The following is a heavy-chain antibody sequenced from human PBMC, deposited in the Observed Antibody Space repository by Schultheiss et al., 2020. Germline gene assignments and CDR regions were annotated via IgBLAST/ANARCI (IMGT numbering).Heavy chain of an antibody. Sequence: GGSLRLSCAASGFTFSSYAMSWVRQAPGKGLEWVSAISGSGGSTYYADSVKGRFTISRDNSKNTLYLQMNSLRAEDTAVYYCASPAGGCGGDCPYYYYGMDVWGQGTTVTVSS. D-gene: IGHD2-21*02. V-gene: IGHV3-23*01. J-gene: IGHJ6*02. CDR3: ASPAGGCGGDCPYYYYGMDV. CDR2: ISGSGGST. CDR1: GFTFSSYA.